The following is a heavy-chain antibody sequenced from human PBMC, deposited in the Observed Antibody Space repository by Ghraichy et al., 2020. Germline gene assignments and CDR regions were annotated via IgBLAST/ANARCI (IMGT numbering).Heavy chain of an antibody. CDR1: GFTFSNYW. CDR2: IKQDGSEK. Sequence: GGSLRLSCAASGFTFSNYWMSWVRQAPGKGLEWVANIKQDGSEKYYVDSVKGRFTISRDNAKNSLYLQMNSLRAEDSAVYFCAREFGSSNWYFFDSSGQGTLVTVSS. J-gene: IGHJ4*02. V-gene: IGHV3-7*01. D-gene: IGHD6-13*01. CDR3: AREFGSSNWYFFDS.